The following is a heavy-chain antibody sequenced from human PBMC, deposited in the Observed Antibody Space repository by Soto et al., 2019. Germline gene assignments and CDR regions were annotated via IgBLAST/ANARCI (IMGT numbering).Heavy chain of an antibody. V-gene: IGHV1-2*04. CDR3: ARQAAVALESFRDWSDP. J-gene: IGHJ5*02. CDR2: INPNSGGT. CDR1: GYTFTGYY. D-gene: IGHD6-25*01. Sequence: ASVKVSCKASGYTFTGYYMHWVRQAPGQGLEWMGWINPNSGGTNYAQKFQGWVTMTRDTSISTAYMELSRLRSDDTAVYYCARQAAVALESFRDWSDPWGQGTLVTVSS.